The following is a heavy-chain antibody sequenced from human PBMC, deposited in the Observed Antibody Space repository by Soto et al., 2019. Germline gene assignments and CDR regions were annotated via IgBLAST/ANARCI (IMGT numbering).Heavy chain of an antibody. D-gene: IGHD5-12*01. CDR2: ISGSGSAT. V-gene: IGHV3-23*01. CDR1: GLTFTKYA. J-gene: IGHJ4*02. Sequence: GGSLRLSCAVSGLTFTKYAMSWVRQAPGKGLEWVSAISGSGSATNYADSVKGRFTISRDNFKNTVSLQMNSLRVEDTAIYFCAKRSGFDSGLFDYWGQGSLVTVSS. CDR3: AKRSGFDSGLFDY.